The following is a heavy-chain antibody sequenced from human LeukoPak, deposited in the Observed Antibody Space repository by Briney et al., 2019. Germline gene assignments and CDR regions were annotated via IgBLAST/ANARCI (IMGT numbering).Heavy chain of an antibody. CDR3: ARQRAGIAARPDYYYYGMDV. CDR2: IIPIFGTA. J-gene: IGHJ6*02. Sequence: ASVKVSCKASGGTFSSYAISWVRQAPGQGLEWMGGIIPIFGTANYAQKFQGRVTITADESTSTAYMELSSLRSEDTAVYYCARQRAGIAARPDYYYYGMDVWGQGTTVAVSS. V-gene: IGHV1-69*13. D-gene: IGHD6-6*01. CDR1: GGTFSSYA.